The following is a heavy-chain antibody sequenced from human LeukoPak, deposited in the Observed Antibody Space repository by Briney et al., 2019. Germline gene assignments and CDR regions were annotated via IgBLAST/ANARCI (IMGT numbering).Heavy chain of an antibody. D-gene: IGHD3-3*01. CDR2: MSPNSGNT. V-gene: IGHV1-8*03. Sequence: RASVEVSCKASGYTFTSYDINWVRQSTGQGLEWMGWMSPNSGNTGYAQKFQGRVTITRNTSISTAYMELSSLRSEDTAVYYCARGPLYDSGAFDIWGQGTMVTVSS. J-gene: IGHJ3*02. CDR1: GYTFTSYD. CDR3: ARGPLYDSGAFDI.